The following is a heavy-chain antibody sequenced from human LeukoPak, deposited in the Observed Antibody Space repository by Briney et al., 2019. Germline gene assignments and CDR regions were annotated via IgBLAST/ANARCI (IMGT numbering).Heavy chain of an antibody. J-gene: IGHJ4*02. CDR2: IYYSGST. D-gene: IGHD1-1*01. CDR3: ARERAAKTRFDY. Sequence: SQTLSLTCTVSGGSISSGDYYWSWIRQPPGKGLESIGFIYYSGSTYYNPSLKSRVTISVDTSKNQFSLRLSSVTAADTAVYYCARERAAKTRFDYWGQGTLVTVYS. V-gene: IGHV4-30-4*01. CDR1: GGSISSGDYY.